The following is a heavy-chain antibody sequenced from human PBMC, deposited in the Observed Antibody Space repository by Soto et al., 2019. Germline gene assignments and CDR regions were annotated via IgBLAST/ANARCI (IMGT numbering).Heavy chain of an antibody. CDR1: GFTFSSYA. CDR2: ISGSGGST. CDR3: AKDLSPYYYDSIGYSQGLFDY. D-gene: IGHD3-22*01. Sequence: EVQLLESGGGLVQPGGSLRLSCAASGFTFSSYAMSWVRQAPGKGLEWVSAISGSGGSTYYADSVKGRFTISRDNSKNTLYLQMNSLRAEDTDVYYCAKDLSPYYYDSIGYSQGLFDYWGQGTLVTGSS. V-gene: IGHV3-23*01. J-gene: IGHJ4*02.